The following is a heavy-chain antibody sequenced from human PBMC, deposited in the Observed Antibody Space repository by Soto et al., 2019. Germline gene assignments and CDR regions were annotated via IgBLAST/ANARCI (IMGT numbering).Heavy chain of an antibody. CDR1: GFTFSSYA. CDR3: AKYDRPGIAAAADY. V-gene: IGHV3-23*01. CDR2: ISGSGATT. J-gene: IGHJ4*02. D-gene: IGHD6-13*01. Sequence: EVQLLESGGGLVQPGGSLRLSCAASGFTFSSYAMTWVRQAPGKGLEWVSTISGSGATTYYTDSVKGRFTISRDNSENTLYLQMNSLRAEDTAVYCCAKYDRPGIAAAADYWGQGTLVTVSS.